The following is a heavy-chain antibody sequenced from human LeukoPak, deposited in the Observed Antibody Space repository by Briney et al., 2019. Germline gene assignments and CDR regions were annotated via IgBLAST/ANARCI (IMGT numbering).Heavy chain of an antibody. J-gene: IGHJ4*02. Sequence: GGSLRLSCAASGFTFSSYSMNWVRQAPGKGLEWVSYISSSSSTIYYADSVKGRFTISRDNAKNSLYLQMDSLRAEDTAVYYCARDVLAYCGGDCYGYWGQGTLVTVSS. D-gene: IGHD2-21*01. CDR3: ARDVLAYCGGDCYGY. V-gene: IGHV3-48*04. CDR1: GFTFSSYS. CDR2: ISSSSSTI.